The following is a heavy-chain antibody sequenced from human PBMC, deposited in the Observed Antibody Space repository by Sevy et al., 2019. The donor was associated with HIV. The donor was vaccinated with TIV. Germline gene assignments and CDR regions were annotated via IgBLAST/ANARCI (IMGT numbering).Heavy chain of an antibody. Sequence: GGSLRLSCAASGFTFSSYAMSWVRLAPGKGLEWVSAISGSGGRTYYADSVKGRFTISRDSSKNTMYLQMNSMRAEDTAVYYGLVVGTNYLMFDYWGQGTLVTVSS. J-gene: IGHJ4*02. CDR3: LVVGTNYLMFDY. D-gene: IGHD1-26*01. V-gene: IGHV3-23*01. CDR1: GFTFSSYA. CDR2: ISGSGGRT.